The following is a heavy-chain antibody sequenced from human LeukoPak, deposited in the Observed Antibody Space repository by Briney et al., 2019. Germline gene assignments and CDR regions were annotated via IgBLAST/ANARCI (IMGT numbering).Heavy chain of an antibody. CDR1: GFTFNNAW. J-gene: IGHJ4*02. V-gene: IGHV3-15*01. Sequence: GGSLRLSCAASGFTFNNAWMSWVRQAPGKGLEWVGRIKSKTDGGTADYAAPVKGRFTISRDDSKNTLYLQMNSLRAEDTAVYYCARDWCGGGSCYYFDHWGQGTLVTVSS. D-gene: IGHD2-15*01. CDR3: ARDWCGGGSCYYFDH. CDR2: IKSKTDGGTA.